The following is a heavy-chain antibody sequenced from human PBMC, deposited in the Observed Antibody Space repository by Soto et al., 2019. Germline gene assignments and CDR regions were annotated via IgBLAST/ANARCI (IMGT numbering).Heavy chain of an antibody. CDR1: LLDFGDSY. CDR3: VRGGGGGLFDP. J-gene: IGHJ5*02. Sequence: LRLSCAGSLLDFGDSYMSWIRQAPGKGLEWLSYISPGSRYPAYADSVKGRFTISRDNAKRSLYLQMMSLTAEDTAIYYCVRGGGGGLFDPWGQGTMVTVSS. CDR2: ISPGSRYP. V-gene: IGHV3-11*06. D-gene: IGHD2-15*01.